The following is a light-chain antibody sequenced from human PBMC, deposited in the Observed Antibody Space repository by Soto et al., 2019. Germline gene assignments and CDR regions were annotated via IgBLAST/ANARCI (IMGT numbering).Light chain of an antibody. J-gene: IGLJ1*01. CDR3: SSYTTSSTLLYV. V-gene: IGLV2-14*01. CDR1: SSDVGGYNY. Sequence: QSALTQPASVSGSPGQSITISCTGTSSDVGGYNYVSWYQQHPGKAPKLMIYAVSNRPSGVSTRFSGSKSGNTASLTISGLQAEDEAAYHCSSYTTSSTLLYVFGTGTKLTVL. CDR2: AVS.